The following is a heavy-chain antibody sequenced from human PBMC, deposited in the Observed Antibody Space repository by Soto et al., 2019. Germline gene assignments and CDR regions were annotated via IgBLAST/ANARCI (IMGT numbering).Heavy chain of an antibody. CDR1: GFTFEAYS. CDR2: ISGDSGSS. CDR3: TKRRSARPGFDAFDL. J-gene: IGHJ3*01. V-gene: IGHV3-9*01. Sequence: PGGSLRLSCAASGFTFEAYSLHWVRQLPGKGLEWVAGISGDSGSSGYADSVRGRFTVSRDNAKNSLFLQMSSLSPEDTVLYYCTKRRSARPGFDAFDLWGQGTMVTVSS.